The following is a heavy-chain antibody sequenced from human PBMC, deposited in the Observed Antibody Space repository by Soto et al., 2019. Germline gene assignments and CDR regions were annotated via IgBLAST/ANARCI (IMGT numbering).Heavy chain of an antibody. CDR1: GGSVSSGSYY. J-gene: IGHJ5*02. CDR2: IYYSGST. Sequence: SETLSLTCTVSGGSVSSGSYYWSWIRQPPGKGLEWIGYIYYSGSTNYNPSLKSRVTISVDTSKKQFSLKLSSVTAADTAVYYCARGSVRGGIGWFEPWGQGTLVTVS. V-gene: IGHV4-61*01. D-gene: IGHD3-10*01. CDR3: ARGSVRGGIGWFEP.